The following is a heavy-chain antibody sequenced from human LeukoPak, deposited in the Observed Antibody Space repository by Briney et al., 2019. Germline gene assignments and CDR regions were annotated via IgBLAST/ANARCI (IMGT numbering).Heavy chain of an antibody. J-gene: IGHJ4*01. CDR3: ARAIWASTVTTYYLDD. D-gene: IGHD4-17*01. CDR2: INAGNGKT. V-gene: IGHV1-3*01. Sequence: ASVKVSCKASGYSFTNYAIHWVRQAPGQRLEWMGWINAGNGKTKYSQKFQGRVTITRDTSATTAYMVLSSPRSEDTAMYYCARAIWASTVTTYYLDDWRQGSPATVSS. CDR1: GYSFTNYA.